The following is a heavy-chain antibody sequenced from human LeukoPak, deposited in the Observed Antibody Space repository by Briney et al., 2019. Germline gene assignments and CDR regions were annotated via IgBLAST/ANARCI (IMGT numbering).Heavy chain of an antibody. J-gene: IGHJ5*02. CDR3: AIPIWGGNWFDP. CDR2: INPNSGGT. V-gene: IGHV1-2*02. D-gene: IGHD7-27*01. CDR1: GYTFTGYY. Sequence: ASVKVSCKASGYTFTGYYMHWVRQAPGQGLEWMGWINPNSGGTNYAQKFQGRVTMTRDTSISTAYMELSRLRSDDTAVYYCAIPIWGGNWFDPWGQGTLVTVSS.